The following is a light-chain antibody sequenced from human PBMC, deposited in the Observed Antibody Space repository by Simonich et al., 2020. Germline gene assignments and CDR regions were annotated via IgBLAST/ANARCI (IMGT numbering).Light chain of an antibody. CDR1: QSVLYSSNNKNY. CDR2: CAS. CDR3: QQYYSTPRT. J-gene: IGKJ1*01. Sequence: DIVMTQSPDSLAVSLGERATINCKSSQSVLYSSNNKNYLAWYQQKPGQPPKLLIYCASTREYGVPDRFRGSGSGTDFTLTISSLQAEDVAVYYCQQYYSTPRTFGQGTKVEIK. V-gene: IGKV4-1*01.